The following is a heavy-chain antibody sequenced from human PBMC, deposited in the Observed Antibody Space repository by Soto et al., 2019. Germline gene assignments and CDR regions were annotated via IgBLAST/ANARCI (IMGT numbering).Heavy chain of an antibody. D-gene: IGHD5-12*01. CDR2: INPNSGGT. J-gene: IGHJ6*02. CDR3: ARSYGGYAIYYGMDV. CDR1: GYTLTGYC. Sequence: ASVKFSCKASGYTLTGYCMHWVRQAPGQGLEWMGWINPNSGGTNYAQKFQGRVTMTRDTSISTAYMELSRLRSDDTAVYYCARSYGGYAIYYGMDVWGQGTTVTVSS. V-gene: IGHV1-2*02.